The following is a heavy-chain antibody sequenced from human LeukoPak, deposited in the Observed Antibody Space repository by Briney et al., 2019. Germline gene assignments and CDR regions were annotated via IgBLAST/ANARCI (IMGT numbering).Heavy chain of an antibody. CDR3: ARDCTSTSCPFDY. V-gene: IGHV3-74*01. D-gene: IGHD2-2*01. CDR1: GFTFSSYW. Sequence: GGFLRLSCAASGFTFSSYWMHWVRQAPGKGLVWVSRVNSDGSSTNYADSGKGRFTISRDNAKNTLYLQMNSLRAEDTAVYYCARDCTSTSCPFDYWGQGTLVTVSS. J-gene: IGHJ4*02. CDR2: VNSDGSST.